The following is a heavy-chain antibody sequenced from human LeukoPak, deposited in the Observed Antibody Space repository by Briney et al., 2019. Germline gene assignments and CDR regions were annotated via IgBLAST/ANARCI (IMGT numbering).Heavy chain of an antibody. Sequence: GRSLRLSCAASGFTFSSYAMHWVRQAPGKGLEWVSAISGSGGSTYYADSVKGRFTISRDNSKNTLYLQMNSLRAEDTAVYYCAKASSSWYNYFDYWGQGTLVTVSS. CDR3: AKASSSWYNYFDY. D-gene: IGHD6-13*01. CDR2: ISGSGGST. V-gene: IGHV3-23*01. CDR1: GFTFSSYA. J-gene: IGHJ4*02.